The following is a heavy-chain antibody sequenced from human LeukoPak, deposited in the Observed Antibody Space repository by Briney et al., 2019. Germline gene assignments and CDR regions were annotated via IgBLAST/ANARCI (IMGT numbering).Heavy chain of an antibody. Sequence: GGALRLSCAASGVTFSSYEMNWVREAPGKGREWVSYISRSGSTIYYADSVKGRFTISRDNAKNSLYLQMNSLRAEDTAVYYCARGRFLEWLLPPPNWFDPWGQGTLVTVSS. CDR3: ARGRFLEWLLPPPNWFDP. D-gene: IGHD3-3*01. V-gene: IGHV3-48*03. J-gene: IGHJ5*02. CDR1: GVTFSSYE. CDR2: ISRSGSTI.